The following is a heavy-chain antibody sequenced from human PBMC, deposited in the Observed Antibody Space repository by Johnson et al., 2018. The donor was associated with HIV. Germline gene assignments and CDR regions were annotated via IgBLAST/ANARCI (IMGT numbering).Heavy chain of an antibody. V-gene: IGHV3-74*03. J-gene: IGHJ3*01. CDR1: GFSFSTYW. CDR2: IDTEGSGT. CDR3: ARSRWADDAFDG. D-gene: IGHD1-26*01. Sequence: VQLVESGGRLVQPGGSLRLSCAASGFSFSTYWMHWVRRVPGKGLVWVSRIDTEGSGTTYADSVQGRFTISSDNAKNTVYLQMISLRAEDMAVYYCARSRWADDAFDGWGQGTMVTVSS.